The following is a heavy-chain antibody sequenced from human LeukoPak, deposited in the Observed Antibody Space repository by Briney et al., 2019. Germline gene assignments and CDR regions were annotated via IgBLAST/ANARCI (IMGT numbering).Heavy chain of an antibody. V-gene: IGHV1-18*01. CDR2: ISPYNGNT. J-gene: IGHJ6*03. D-gene: IGHD1-26*01. Sequence: ASVKVSCKASGYTFTSYGISWVRQAPGQGLEWMGWISPYNGNTNYAQKLQGRVTMTTNTSTSTAYMELRSLRSDDTAVYYCGRSPKYYSYYMDVWGNGTTVTVSS. CDR3: GRSPKYYSYYMDV. CDR1: GYTFTSYG.